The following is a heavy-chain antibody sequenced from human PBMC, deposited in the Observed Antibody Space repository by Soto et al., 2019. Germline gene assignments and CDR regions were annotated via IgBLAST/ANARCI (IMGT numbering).Heavy chain of an antibody. CDR2: INPNSGGT. Sequence: ASVKVSCKASGYTFTGYYMHWVRQAPGQGLEWMGCINPNSGGTNYAQKFQGWVTMTRDTSISTAYMELSRLRSDDTAVYYCARVGNYYGSGSYYTTPDYYGMDVWGQGTTVTVSS. J-gene: IGHJ6*02. CDR1: GYTFTGYY. V-gene: IGHV1-2*04. CDR3: ARVGNYYGSGSYYTTPDYYGMDV. D-gene: IGHD3-10*01.